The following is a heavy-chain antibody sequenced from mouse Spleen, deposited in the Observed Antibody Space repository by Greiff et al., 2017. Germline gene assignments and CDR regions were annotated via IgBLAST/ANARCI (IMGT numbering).Heavy chain of an antibody. CDR3: AALLRPLDY. J-gene: IGHJ2*01. Sequence: QVQLQQPGAELVKPGASVKLSCKASGYTFTSYWMHWVKQRPGQGLEWIGEIDPSDSYTNYNQKFKGKATLTVDKSSSTAYMQLSSLTSEDSAVYYCAALLRPLDYWGQGTTLTVSS. CDR2: IDPSDSYT. D-gene: IGHD1-2*01. V-gene: IGHV1-69*02. CDR1: GYTFTSYW.